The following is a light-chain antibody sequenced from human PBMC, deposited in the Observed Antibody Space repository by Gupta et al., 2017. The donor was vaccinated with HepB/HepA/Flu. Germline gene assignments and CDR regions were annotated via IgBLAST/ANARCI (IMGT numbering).Light chain of an antibody. Sequence: DIQMTQSPSSLSASVGDRVTITCQASQDISNYLNWYQQKPGKAPKLLIYDASNLETGVPSRFSGSGSGTDFTFTISSLQPEDIATYYCQQYDNLPLTFGHGTXVDIK. CDR3: QQYDNLPLT. CDR2: DAS. J-gene: IGKJ3*01. CDR1: QDISNY. V-gene: IGKV1-33*01.